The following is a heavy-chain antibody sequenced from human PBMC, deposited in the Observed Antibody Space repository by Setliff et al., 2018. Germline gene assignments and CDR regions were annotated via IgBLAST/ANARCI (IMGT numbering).Heavy chain of an antibody. V-gene: IGHV4-59*01. Sequence: PSETLSLTCTVSGGSISSYYWNWIRKPPGKGLEWIGYINYSGSPNYHPSLKSRVSTSVDTSQNQISLKLSSVTAADTAVYYCARDEGSSHFYGMDVWGQGTTVTVSS. D-gene: IGHD6-13*01. CDR2: INYSGSP. CDR3: ARDEGSSHFYGMDV. CDR1: GGSISSYY. J-gene: IGHJ6*02.